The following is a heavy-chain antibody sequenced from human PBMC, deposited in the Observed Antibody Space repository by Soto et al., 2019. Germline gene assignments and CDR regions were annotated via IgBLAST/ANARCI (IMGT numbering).Heavy chain of an antibody. D-gene: IGHD3-16*01. V-gene: IGHV4-39*01. CDR3: VWRGSGRRAYYYYGMDV. Sequence: SETLSLTCTVSGGSISRSSYYWGWIRQPPGKGLEWIGSIYYSGSTSYNPSLKSRVTISVDMSKNQFSLKLSSVTAADTAVYYCVWRGSGRRAYYYYGMDVWGQGTTVTVSS. CDR2: IYYSGST. J-gene: IGHJ6*02. CDR1: GGSISRSSYY.